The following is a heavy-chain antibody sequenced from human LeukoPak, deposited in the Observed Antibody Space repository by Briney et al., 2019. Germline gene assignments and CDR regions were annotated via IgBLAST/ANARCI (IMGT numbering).Heavy chain of an antibody. J-gene: IGHJ3*02. D-gene: IGHD6-13*01. CDR1: GYTFTGYY. CDR2: INPNSGVT. V-gene: IGHV1-2*02. Sequence: ASVKVSFKASGYTFTGYYMHWGRQSPGQGLEWMGGINPNSGVTNYEQKFQGRVTMTRDTSTSTAYMELGRRRSDETAVYYCAQLGLHDAFDIWGQGTMVTVSS. CDR3: AQLGLHDAFDI.